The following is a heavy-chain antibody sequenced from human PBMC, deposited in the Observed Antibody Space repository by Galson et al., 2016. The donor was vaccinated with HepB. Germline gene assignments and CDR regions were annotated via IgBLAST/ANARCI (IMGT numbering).Heavy chain of an antibody. CDR1: GGSIISNNW. Sequence: SETLSLTCAVSGGSIISNNWCSWVRQPPGKGLEWIGEIYLSGRTSYNTSLMSRLSISMDKSQQQFSLTLTSVTAADTAVYYCISESWVNWGQGVLVTVSS. V-gene: IGHV4-4*02. D-gene: IGHD3-10*01. CDR2: IYLSGRT. CDR3: ISESWVN. J-gene: IGHJ4*02.